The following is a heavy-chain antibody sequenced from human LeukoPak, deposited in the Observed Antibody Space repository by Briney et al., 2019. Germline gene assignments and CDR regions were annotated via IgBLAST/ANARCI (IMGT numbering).Heavy chain of an antibody. CDR1: GFTFSSYW. CDR2: INSDGSST. D-gene: IGHD5-18*01. Sequence: PGGSLRLSCAASGFTFSSYWMHWVRQAPGKGLVWVSRINSDGSSTSYADPVKGRFTISRDNAKNTLYLQMNRLRAEDTAVYYCARELDTAMVYDYWGQGTLVTVSS. J-gene: IGHJ4*02. CDR3: ARELDTAMVYDY. V-gene: IGHV3-74*01.